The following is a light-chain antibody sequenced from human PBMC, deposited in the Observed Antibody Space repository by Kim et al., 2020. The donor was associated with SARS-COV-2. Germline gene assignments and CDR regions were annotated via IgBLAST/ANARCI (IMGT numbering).Light chain of an antibody. CDR2: GNS. V-gene: IGLV1-40*01. CDR3: QSYDSSLSGSRV. CDR1: SSNIGAGYD. J-gene: IGLJ3*02. Sequence: QPVLTQPPPVSGAPGQRVTISCTGSSSNIGAGYDVHWYQQLPGTAPKLLIYGNSNRPSGVPDRFSGSKSGTSASLAITGLQAEDEADYYCQSYDSSLSGSRVFGGGTQLTVL.